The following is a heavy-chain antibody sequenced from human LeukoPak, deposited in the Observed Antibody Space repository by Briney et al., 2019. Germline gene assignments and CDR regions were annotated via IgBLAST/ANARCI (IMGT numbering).Heavy chain of an antibody. V-gene: IGHV3-66*01. CDR3: ARDPQYDYGRSFDY. J-gene: IGHJ4*02. D-gene: IGHD4-17*01. CDR2: IYSGGST. Sequence: TGGSLRLSCAASGFTVSSNYMSWVRQAPGKGLEWVSVIYSGGSTYYADSVKGRFTISRDNAKNSLYLQMNSLRAEDTAVYYCARDPQYDYGRSFDYWGQGTLVTVSS. CDR1: GFTVSSNY.